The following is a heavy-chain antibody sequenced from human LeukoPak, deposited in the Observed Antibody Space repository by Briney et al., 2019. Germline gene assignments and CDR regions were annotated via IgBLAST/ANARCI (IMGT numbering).Heavy chain of an antibody. J-gene: IGHJ6*03. D-gene: IGHD6-25*01. CDR1: GYTFTGYY. CDR2: INPNSGNT. CDR3: ARDFAISSDWRHSNYMDI. V-gene: IGHV1-2*02. Sequence: ASVKVSCKASGYTFTGYYMHWVRQAPGQGLEWMGWINPNSGNTHYSQKFQGRVTMTRDSSINTAYMELSTLRSDDTAVYYCARDFAISSDWRHSNYMDIWGKGTPVTVSS.